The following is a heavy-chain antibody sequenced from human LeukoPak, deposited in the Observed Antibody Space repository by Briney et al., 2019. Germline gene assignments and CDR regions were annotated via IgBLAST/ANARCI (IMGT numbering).Heavy chain of an antibody. D-gene: IGHD6-19*01. V-gene: IGHV1-69*04. Sequence: SVKVSCKASGGTFSSYAISWVRQAPGQGLEWMGRIIPILGIANYAQKFQGRVTITADKSTSTAYMELSSLRSEDTAVYYCARDRIAVAGTLDGYYYYGMDVWGQGTTVTVSS. CDR2: IIPILGIA. CDR3: ARDRIAVAGTLDGYYYYGMDV. CDR1: GGTFSSYA. J-gene: IGHJ6*02.